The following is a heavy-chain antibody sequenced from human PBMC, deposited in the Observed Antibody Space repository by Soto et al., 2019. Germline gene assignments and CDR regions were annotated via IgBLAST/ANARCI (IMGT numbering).Heavy chain of an antibody. D-gene: IGHD1-26*01. CDR1: GFTFSSYG. CDR3: ARDSGSYYRFDY. J-gene: IGHJ4*02. Sequence: QVQLVESGGGVVQPGRSLRLSCAASGFTFSSYGMHWVRQAPGKGLEWVAVIWYDGSNKYYADSVKGRFTISRDNSKNTLYLQINSLRAEDTAVYYCARDSGSYYRFDYWGLGTLVTVSS. V-gene: IGHV3-33*01. CDR2: IWYDGSNK.